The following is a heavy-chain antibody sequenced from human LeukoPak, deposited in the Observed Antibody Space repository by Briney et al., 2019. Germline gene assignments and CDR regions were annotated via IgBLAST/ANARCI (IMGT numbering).Heavy chain of an antibody. CDR1: GFTFSIYG. J-gene: IGHJ5*02. V-gene: IGHV3-33*01. CDR3: AGESIQLWKGGHNWFDP. Sequence: GGSLRLSCAASGFTFSIYGMHWVRHAPGKGLEWVAVIWNDGSNKYYADSVKGRFTISRDNSKNTLYLQMNSLRAEDTAVYYCAGESIQLWKGGHNWFDPWGQGTLVTVSS. D-gene: IGHD5-18*01. CDR2: IWNDGSNK.